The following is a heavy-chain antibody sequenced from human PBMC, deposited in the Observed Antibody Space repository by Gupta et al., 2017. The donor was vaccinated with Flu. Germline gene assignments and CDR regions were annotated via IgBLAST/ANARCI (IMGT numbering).Heavy chain of an antibody. CDR2: IWYDGSNK. CDR3: ARDGNDKYYYYYYGMDV. V-gene: IGHV3-33*01. CDR1: GFTFSSYG. J-gene: IGHJ6*02. Sequence: QVQLVESGGGVVQPGRSLRLSCAASGFTFSSYGMHWVRQAPGKGLEWVAVIWYDGSNKYYADSVKGRFTISRDNSKNTLYLQMNSLRAEDTAVYYCARDGNDKYYYYYYGMDVWGQGTTVTVSS. D-gene: IGHD1-1*01.